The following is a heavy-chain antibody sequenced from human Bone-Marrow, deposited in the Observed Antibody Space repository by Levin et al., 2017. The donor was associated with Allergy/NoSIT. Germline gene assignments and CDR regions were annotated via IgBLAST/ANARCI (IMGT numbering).Heavy chain of an antibody. D-gene: IGHD3-16*02. CDR1: GDSVSSNSAA. J-gene: IGHJ4*02. CDR2: TYYRSKWYN. CDR3: ARSQSDRNHYRVVY. V-gene: IGHV6-1*01. Sequence: SQTLSLTCGISGDSVSSNSAAWNWIRQSPSRGLEWLGRTYYRSKWYNDYALSVKSRITINPDTSKNQFSLQLNSVTPEDTAVYYCARSQSDRNHYRVVYWGQGTLVTVSS.